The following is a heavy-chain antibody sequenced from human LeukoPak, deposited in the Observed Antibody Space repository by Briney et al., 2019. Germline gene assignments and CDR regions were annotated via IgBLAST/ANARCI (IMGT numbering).Heavy chain of an antibody. CDR3: AREFYGSGSYYTLASFDY. D-gene: IGHD3-10*01. V-gene: IGHV3-21*01. CDR2: ISSSSSYI. Sequence: GGSLRLSCAASGFTFSSYSMNWVRQAPGKGLEWVSSISSSSSYIYYADSVKGRFTISRDNAKNSLYLQMNGLRAEDTAVYYCAREFYGSGSYYTLASFDYWGQGTLVTVSS. CDR1: GFTFSSYS. J-gene: IGHJ4*02.